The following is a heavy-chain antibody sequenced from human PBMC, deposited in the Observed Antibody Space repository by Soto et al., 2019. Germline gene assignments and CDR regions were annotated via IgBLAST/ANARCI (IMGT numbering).Heavy chain of an antibody. CDR2: ISTYNGNT. V-gene: IGHV1-18*01. CDR1: GYTFTSYS. Sequence: QVQLVQSGAEVKKPGASVKVSCKASGYTFTSYSLSWVRQAPGQGLEWMGWISTYNGNTNYAQKVQGRVTMTTDTSTSTAYMELRRLRSEDTAVYYCERDVPRGSPGDYWGQGTLVTVSS. CDR3: ERDVPRGSPGDY. J-gene: IGHJ4*02. D-gene: IGHD1-26*01.